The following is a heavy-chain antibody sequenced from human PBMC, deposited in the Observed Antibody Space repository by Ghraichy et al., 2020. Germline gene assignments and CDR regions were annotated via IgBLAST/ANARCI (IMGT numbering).Heavy chain of an antibody. D-gene: IGHD3-16*01. CDR2: ISSGGVTT. CDR1: GFTFSSYA. Sequence: GESLNISCAASGFTFSSYAMRWVRQAPGKGLEYVSAISSGGVTTYSADSVKGRFNISRDNSKNTLHLQMSSLRPEDTAVYYCVKTSYDVALEYWGQGTLVTVSS. J-gene: IGHJ4*02. V-gene: IGHV3-64D*08. CDR3: VKTSYDVALEY.